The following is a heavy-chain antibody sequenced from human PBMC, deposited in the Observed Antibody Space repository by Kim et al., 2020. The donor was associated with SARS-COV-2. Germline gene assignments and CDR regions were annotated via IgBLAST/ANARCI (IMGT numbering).Heavy chain of an antibody. D-gene: IGHD2-21*01. Sequence: ASVKVSCKASGYTFTSYGISWVRQAPGQGLEWMGWISAYNGNTNYAQKLQGRVTMTTDTSTSTAYMELRSLRSDDTAVYYCARVLIARGVLRAVDYWGQGTLVTVSS. CDR3: ARVLIARGVLRAVDY. CDR2: ISAYNGNT. V-gene: IGHV1-18*01. CDR1: GYTFTSYG. J-gene: IGHJ4*02.